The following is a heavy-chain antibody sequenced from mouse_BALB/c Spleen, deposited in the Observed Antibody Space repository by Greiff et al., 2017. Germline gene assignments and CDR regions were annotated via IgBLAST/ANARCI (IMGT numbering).Heavy chain of an antibody. J-gene: IGHJ1*01. CDR1: GFSLTSYG. D-gene: IGHD2-4*01. V-gene: IGHV2-9*02. CDR2: IWAGGST. Sequence: VQRVESGPGLVAPSQSLSITCTVSGFSLTSYGVHWVRQPPGKGLEWLGVIWAGGSTNYNSALMSRLSISKDNSKSQVFLKMNSLQTDDTAMYYCARDGGDYDWYFDVWGAGTTVTVSS. CDR3: ARDGGDYDWYFDV.